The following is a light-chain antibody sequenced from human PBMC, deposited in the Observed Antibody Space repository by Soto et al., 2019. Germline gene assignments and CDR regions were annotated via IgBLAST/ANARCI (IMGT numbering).Light chain of an antibody. CDR1: QSIGLA. J-gene: IGKJ1*01. CDR2: DAS. V-gene: IGKV3-11*01. Sequence: IVLTQSPATLSLSPGKRATLSCRASQSIGLAIAWYQHKPGQAPRLLIFDASQRATGIPARFRSSGSGTDFTLSISSLEPEDFAVYYCQQRTDRPPWTFGQGTKVDIK. CDR3: QQRTDRPPWT.